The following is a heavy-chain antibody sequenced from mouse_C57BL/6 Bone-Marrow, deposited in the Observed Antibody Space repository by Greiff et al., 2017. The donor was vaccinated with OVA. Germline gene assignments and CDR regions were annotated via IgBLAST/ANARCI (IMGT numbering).Heavy chain of an antibody. Sequence: VQLQESGAELARPGASVKLSCKASGYTFTSYGISWVKQRTGQGLEWIGEIYPRSGNTYYNEKFKGKATLTADKSSSTAYMELRSLTSEDSAVYFCARKHYGSSYYFDYWGQGTTLTVSS. CDR3: ARKHYGSSYYFDY. V-gene: IGHV1-81*01. CDR1: GYTFTSYG. CDR2: IYPRSGNT. D-gene: IGHD1-1*01. J-gene: IGHJ2*01.